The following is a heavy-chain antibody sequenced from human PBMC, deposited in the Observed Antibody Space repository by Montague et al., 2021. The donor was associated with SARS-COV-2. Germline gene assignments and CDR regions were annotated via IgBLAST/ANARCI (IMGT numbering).Heavy chain of an antibody. CDR1: GGFFSGYY. Sequence: SETLSLTCAVYGGFFSGYYWSWIRQPPGKGLEWIGEINHSGSTNYNPSLKSRVTISVDTSKNQFSLKLSSVTAADTALYYCARGVPVTTFYCYYGMDVWGQGTTVTVSS. CDR3: ARGVPVTTFYCYYGMDV. J-gene: IGHJ6*02. D-gene: IGHD4-11*01. CDR2: INHSGST. V-gene: IGHV4-34*01.